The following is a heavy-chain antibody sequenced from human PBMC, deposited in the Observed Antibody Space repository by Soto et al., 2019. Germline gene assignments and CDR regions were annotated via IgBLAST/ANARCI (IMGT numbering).Heavy chain of an antibody. CDR1: GDSISGGASF. V-gene: IGHV4-31*03. CDR2: VYYSGSS. D-gene: IGHD2-2*01. Sequence: PSETLSLTCTVSGDSISGGASFWSWIRQPPGTGLEWIANVYYSGSSYYNPSLKSRLTISVDTTKNQFSLQLKSMTAADTAVYYCAKLSCTSSTCYLPGWFDPGGQGTLVTVSS. CDR3: AKLSCTSSTCYLPGWFDP. J-gene: IGHJ5*02.